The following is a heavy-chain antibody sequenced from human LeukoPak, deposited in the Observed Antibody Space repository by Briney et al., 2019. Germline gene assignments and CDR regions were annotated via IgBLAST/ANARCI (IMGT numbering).Heavy chain of an antibody. J-gene: IGHJ4*02. CDR1: GFTLRSNS. Sequence: GGSLRLSCAASGFTLRSNSMSWVRQAPGKGLEWVSVIISGGGTYYADSVKGRFTISRDNSKNTLYLQMNSLSAEDTAVYYCASGGVMVRESGTNPYYFDYWGQGTLVTVSS. D-gene: IGHD3-10*01. V-gene: IGHV3-53*01. CDR3: ASGGVMVRESGTNPYYFDY. CDR2: IISGGGT.